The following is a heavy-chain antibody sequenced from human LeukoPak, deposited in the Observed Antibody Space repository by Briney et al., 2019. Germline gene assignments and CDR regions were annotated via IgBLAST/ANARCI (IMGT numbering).Heavy chain of an antibody. J-gene: IGHJ4*02. CDR3: ARHGRTAMTMKGLDY. Sequence: PSETLSLTCTVSGGSISSYYWSWIRQPPGKGLEWIGYIYYSGSTNYNPSLKSRVTISVDTSKNQFSLKLSSVTAADTAVYYCARHGRTAMTMKGLDYWGQGTLVTVSS. V-gene: IGHV4-59*08. CDR1: GGSISSYY. CDR2: IYYSGST. D-gene: IGHD5-18*01.